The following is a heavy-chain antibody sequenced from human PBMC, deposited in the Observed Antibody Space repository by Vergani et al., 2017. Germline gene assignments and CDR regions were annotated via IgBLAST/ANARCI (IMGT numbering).Heavy chain of an antibody. CDR3: ARRDYSSACFDY. CDR1: GGSISSSSYY. CDR2: IYYSGTT. Sequence: QVQLQESGPGLVKPSETLSLTCTVSGGSISSSSYYWGWIRQPPGKGLEWIGNIYYSGTTYYNPSLKSRVTISVDTSENQFSLKLSSVTAADTAVYYCARRDYSSACFDYWGQGTLVTVSS. V-gene: IGHV4-39*01. D-gene: IGHD6-25*01. J-gene: IGHJ4*02.